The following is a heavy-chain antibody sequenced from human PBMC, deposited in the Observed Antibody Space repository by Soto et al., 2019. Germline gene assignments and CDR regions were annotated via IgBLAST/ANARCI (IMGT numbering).Heavy chain of an antibody. V-gene: IGHV1-69*08. Sequence: QVQLVQSGAEVKKPGSSVKVSCKASGGTFSSYTIGWVRQAPGQGLEWMGRIIPILGIANYAQKFQGRVTITADKSTSTDYMELSSLRSEDTAVYYCARESFRSSPAGNYYYYMDVWGKGTTVTVSS. J-gene: IGHJ6*03. CDR1: GGTFSSYT. CDR2: IIPILGIA. D-gene: IGHD6-6*01. CDR3: ARESFRSSPAGNYYYYMDV.